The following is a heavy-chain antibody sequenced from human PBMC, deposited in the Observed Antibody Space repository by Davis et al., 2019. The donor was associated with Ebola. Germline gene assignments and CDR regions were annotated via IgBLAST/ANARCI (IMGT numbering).Heavy chain of an antibody. J-gene: IGHJ4*02. CDR3: AKWGFGESPDH. CDR1: GFTFHDYA. Sequence: PGGSLRPSCADSGFTFHDYAMHWVRQAPAKGLEWVASVRWNSGRIDYADSVKGRFTISRDNTKKSVHLVMNSLRVEDTALYFCAKWGFGESPDHCGQGTQVTVSS. D-gene: IGHD3-10*01. CDR2: VRWNSGRI. V-gene: IGHV3-9*01.